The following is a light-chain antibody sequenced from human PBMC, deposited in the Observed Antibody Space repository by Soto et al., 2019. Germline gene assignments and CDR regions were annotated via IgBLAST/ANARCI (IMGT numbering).Light chain of an antibody. J-gene: IGKJ2*01. CDR3: QQYYSIPPT. V-gene: IGKV4-1*01. CDR1: QTVLYSSNNKNN. Sequence: DIVMTQSPDSLAVSLGERATIDCKSSQTVLYSSNNKNNLAWYQQKPGQPPKLLIYWASTRESGVPDRFSGSGSGTDFPLTISSLQAEDVAVYYCQQYYSIPPTFGQGTNLEIK. CDR2: WAS.